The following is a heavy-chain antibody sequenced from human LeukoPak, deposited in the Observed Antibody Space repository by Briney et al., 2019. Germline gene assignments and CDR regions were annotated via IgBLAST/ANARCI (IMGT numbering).Heavy chain of an antibody. V-gene: IGHV4-61*02. D-gene: IGHD1-26*01. CDR1: GGSISSGSYY. CDR2: IYTSGST. CDR3: ATSGSYYEY. Sequence: SETLSLTCTVSGGSISSGSYYWSWIRQPAGKGLEWIGRIYTSGSTNYNPSLKSRVTISVDTSKNQFSLKLSSLTAADTAMYYCATSGSYYEYWGQGTLVTVSS. J-gene: IGHJ4*02.